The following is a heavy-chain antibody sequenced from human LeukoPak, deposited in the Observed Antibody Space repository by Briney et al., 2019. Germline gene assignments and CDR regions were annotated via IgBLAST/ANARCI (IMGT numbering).Heavy chain of an antibody. CDR1: GGSISSGGYS. Sequence: NPSETLSLTCAISGGSISSGGYSWTWIRQPPGKGLEWIGYIYYTGSTYYNPSLKSRVTISVDTSKNQFSLKLSSVTAADTALYFCARGTYTMTTDAFHIWGQGTMVTVSS. CDR3: ARGTYTMTTDAFHI. V-gene: IGHV4-30-4*07. CDR2: IYYTGST. J-gene: IGHJ3*02. D-gene: IGHD2-2*02.